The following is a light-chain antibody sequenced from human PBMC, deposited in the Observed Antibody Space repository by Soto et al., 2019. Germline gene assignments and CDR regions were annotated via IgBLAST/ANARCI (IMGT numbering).Light chain of an antibody. V-gene: IGKV3-11*01. CDR2: DAI. CDR3: QQRINWPIT. J-gene: IGKJ5*01. CDR1: QRVSRY. Sequence: EIVLTQSPATLSLSPGERATLSCRASQRVSRYLAWYQQKPGQAPRLLMYDAINRATGIPARFSGSGSGTDFTLTISSLEPQDFAVYYCQQRINWPITFGQGTRLEIK.